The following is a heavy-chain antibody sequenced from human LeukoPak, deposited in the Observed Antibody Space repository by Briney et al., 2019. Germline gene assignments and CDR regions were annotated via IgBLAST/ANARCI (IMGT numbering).Heavy chain of an antibody. CDR3: ARVAQEYYDFWSGYRDAFDI. CDR1: GFTVSSNY. CDR2: IYSGGST. V-gene: IGHV3-66*02. J-gene: IGHJ3*02. D-gene: IGHD3-3*01. Sequence: GGSLRLSCAASGFTVSSNYMSWVRQAPGKGLEGVSVIYSGGSTYYADSVKGRFTISRDNSKNTLYLQMNSLRAEDTAVYYCARVAQEYYDFWSGYRDAFDIRGQGTMVTVSS.